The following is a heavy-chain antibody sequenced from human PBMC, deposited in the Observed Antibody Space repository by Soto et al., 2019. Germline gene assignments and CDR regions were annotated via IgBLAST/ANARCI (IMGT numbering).Heavy chain of an antibody. Sequence: PGGTLRLSCAASGFTFSSYAMHWVRQAPGKGLEWVAVISYDGSNKYYADSVKGRFTISRDNSKNTLFLQMNSLRAEDTAVYYCARPLWRDDYKWGYFDHWGRGTLVSVSS. CDR3: ARPLWRDDYKWGYFDH. J-gene: IGHJ2*01. V-gene: IGHV3-30-3*01. CDR2: ISYDGSNK. D-gene: IGHD1-20*01. CDR1: GFTFSSYA.